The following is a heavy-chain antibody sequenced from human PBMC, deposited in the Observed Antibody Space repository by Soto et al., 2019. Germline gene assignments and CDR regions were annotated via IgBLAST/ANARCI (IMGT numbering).Heavy chain of an antibody. V-gene: IGHV3-48*02. CDR1: GFTFSTYG. Sequence: GGSLRLSCAASGFTFSTYGMNWVRQAPGKGLEWISYVSGSGSSIEYADSVRGRFTISRDNAKNSLYLQMNSLRDDDTAIYYCARDAMVGATADSWGQGTLVTVSS. D-gene: IGHD1-26*01. CDR3: ARDAMVGATADS. J-gene: IGHJ5*01. CDR2: VSGSGSSI.